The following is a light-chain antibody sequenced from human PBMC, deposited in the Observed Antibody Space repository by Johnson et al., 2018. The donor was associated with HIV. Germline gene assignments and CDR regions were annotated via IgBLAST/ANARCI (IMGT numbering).Light chain of an antibody. CDR1: SSNIGNNY. CDR2: ENK. CDR3: GTWDSSLSAHFV. J-gene: IGLJ1*01. Sequence: HSVLTQLPSVSAAPVQKVTISCSGSSSNIGNNYVSWYQQLPGTSPKLLIYENKARPSGIPDRFSGSKSGTSATLGITGLQTGDEADYYCGTWDSSLSAHFVFGTGTKVTVL. V-gene: IGLV1-51*01.